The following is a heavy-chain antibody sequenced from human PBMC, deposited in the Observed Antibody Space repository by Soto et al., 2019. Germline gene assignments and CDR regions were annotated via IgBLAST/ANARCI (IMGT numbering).Heavy chain of an antibody. J-gene: IGHJ4*02. CDR3: AKDAKESKISDYYDSSGYYWSFDY. CDR1: GFTFSSYG. Sequence: GGSLRLSCAASGFTFSSYGMHWVRQAPGKGLEWVAVISYDGSNKYYADSVKGRFTISRDNSKKTLYLQMNSLRAEDTAVYYCAKDAKESKISDYYDSSGYYWSFDYWGQGTLVTVSS. D-gene: IGHD3-22*01. CDR2: ISYDGSNK. V-gene: IGHV3-30*18.